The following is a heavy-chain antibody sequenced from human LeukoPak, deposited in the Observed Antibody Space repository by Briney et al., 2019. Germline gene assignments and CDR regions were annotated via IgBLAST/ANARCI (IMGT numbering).Heavy chain of an antibody. CDR2: IYYSGST. CDR3: ARAIPTVTNYYYYGMDV. V-gene: IGHV4-59*08. D-gene: IGHD4-17*01. J-gene: IGHJ6*02. CDR1: GGSISSYY. Sequence: PSETLSLTCTVSGGSISSYYWSWIRQPPGKGLEWIGYIYYSGSTNYNPSLKSRVTISVDTSKNQFSLKLSSVTAADTAVYYCARAIPTVTNYYYYGMDVWGQGTTVTVSS.